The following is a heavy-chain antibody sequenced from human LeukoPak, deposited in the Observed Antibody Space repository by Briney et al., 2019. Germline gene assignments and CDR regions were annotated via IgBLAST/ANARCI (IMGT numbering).Heavy chain of an antibody. CDR1: GYTFTSYG. V-gene: IGHV1-18*01. CDR3: ARAVSSSWRSNNNWFDP. CDR2: ISAYNGNT. J-gene: IGHJ5*02. D-gene: IGHD6-13*01. Sequence: ASVKVSCKASGYTFTSYGISWVRQAPGQGLEWMGWISAYNGNTNYAQKLQGRVTMTTDTSTSTAYMELRSLRSDDTAVYYCARAVSSSWRSNNNWFDPWGQGTLVTVSP.